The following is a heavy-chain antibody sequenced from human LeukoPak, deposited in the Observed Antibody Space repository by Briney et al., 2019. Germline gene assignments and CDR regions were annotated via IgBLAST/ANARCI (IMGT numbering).Heavy chain of an antibody. D-gene: IGHD6-13*01. Sequence: SETLSLTCIVSGGSISSYYWSWIRQPPGKGLEWIGYIYYSGSTNFNPSLKSRVTISVDTSKNQFSLKLSSVTAADTAVYYCARGLMMAVAGRGEFHYWGQGTLVTVSS. CDR1: GGSISSYY. CDR2: IYYSGST. J-gene: IGHJ4*02. CDR3: ARGLMMAVAGRGEFHY. V-gene: IGHV4-59*01.